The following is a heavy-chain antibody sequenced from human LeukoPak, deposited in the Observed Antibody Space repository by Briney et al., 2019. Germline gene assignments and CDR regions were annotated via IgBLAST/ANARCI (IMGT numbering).Heavy chain of an antibody. CDR2: INPNSGGT. Sequence: GASVKVSCKASGYTFTGYFMHWVRQAPGQGLEWMGWINPNSGGTYYAQKFQGRVTMTREKSISTAHMELSRLRSDDTAVFYCARGELGRDGYNFWDFWGQGTLVTVSS. J-gene: IGHJ4*02. V-gene: IGHV1-2*02. CDR1: GYTFTGYF. D-gene: IGHD5-24*01. CDR3: ARGELGRDGYNFWDF.